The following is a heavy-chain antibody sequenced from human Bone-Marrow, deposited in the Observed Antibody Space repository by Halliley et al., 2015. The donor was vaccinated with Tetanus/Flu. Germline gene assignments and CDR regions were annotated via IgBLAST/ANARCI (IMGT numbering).Heavy chain of an antibody. J-gene: IGHJ4*02. CDR3: ARGSTRNDGTSPFTYFFDS. Sequence: YHSADTDHNPPLKSRVAISVDTSKKQLSLTLRSVTAADTAVYFCARGSTRNDGTSPFTYFFDSWGPGTLVTVSS. D-gene: IGHD1-1*01. CDR2: YHSADT. V-gene: IGHV4-59*09.